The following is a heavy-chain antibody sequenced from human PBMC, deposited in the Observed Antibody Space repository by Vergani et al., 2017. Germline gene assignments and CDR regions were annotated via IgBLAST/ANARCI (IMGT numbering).Heavy chain of an antibody. CDR3: AKEAREYYYYYYMDV. CDR2: ISWNSGSI. J-gene: IGHJ6*03. CDR1: GFTFDDYA. Sequence: VQLVESGGGLVQPGRSLRLSCAASGFTFDDYAMHWVRQAPGKGLEWVSGISWNSGSIGYADSVKGRFTISRDNAKNSLYLQMNSLRAEDTALYYCAKEAREYYYYYYMDVWGKGTTVTVSS. V-gene: IGHV3-9*01.